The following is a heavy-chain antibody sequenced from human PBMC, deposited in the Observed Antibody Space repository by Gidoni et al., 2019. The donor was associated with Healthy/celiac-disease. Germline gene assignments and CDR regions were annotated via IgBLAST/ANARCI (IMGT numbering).Heavy chain of an antibody. CDR3: ARPSRGNDYVWGSYRYTDAFDI. Sequence: EVQLVESGGGLVKPGGSLRLSCAASGFTFSSYSMNWVRQAPGKGLEGVSSISSSSSYIYYADSVKGRFTISRDNAKNSLYLQMNSLRAEDTAVYYCARPSRGNDYVWGSYRYTDAFDIWGQGTMVTVSS. D-gene: IGHD3-16*02. V-gene: IGHV3-21*01. CDR2: ISSSSSYI. J-gene: IGHJ3*02. CDR1: GFTFSSYS.